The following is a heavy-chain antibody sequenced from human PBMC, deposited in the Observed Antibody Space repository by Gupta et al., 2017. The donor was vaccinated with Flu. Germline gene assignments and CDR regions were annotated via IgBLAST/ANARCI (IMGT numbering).Heavy chain of an antibody. D-gene: IGHD3-9*01. Sequence: VQLVESGGGFVQPGGSLAPSCPASGVALRDGHMSWVRQAPGRGLERLSDIGRGGNTDYAESVRGRFTIARDNAKNTLYLQMNNLRDEDTAVYYCARDFDWAFQHWGQGILVTVSS. CDR1: GVALRDGH. V-gene: IGHV3-11*06. J-gene: IGHJ1*01. CDR3: ARDFDWAFQH. CDR2: IGRGGNT.